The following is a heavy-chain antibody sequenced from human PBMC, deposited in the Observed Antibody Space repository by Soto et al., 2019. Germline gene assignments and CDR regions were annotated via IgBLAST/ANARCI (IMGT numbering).Heavy chain of an antibody. CDR3: ARVLRTYRNHWFDP. CDR1: GGSISSGDYY. V-gene: IGHV4-30-4*02. J-gene: IGHJ5*02. D-gene: IGHD3-16*02. Sequence: SETLSLTCTVSGGSISSGDYYWSWIRHPTGKGLGWIGYIYYSGSTYYTPSLKSRVTMSVDTSANQFSLKLSSVTAACTAVSSCARVLRTYRNHWFDPWGKGTLVTVSS. CDR2: IYYSGST.